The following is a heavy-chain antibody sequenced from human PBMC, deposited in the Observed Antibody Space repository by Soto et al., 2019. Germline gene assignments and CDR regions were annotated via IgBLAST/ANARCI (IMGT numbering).Heavy chain of an antibody. CDR2: INSDGSTA. V-gene: IGHV3-74*01. J-gene: IGHJ4*02. CDR1: GFTFSVYW. Sequence: GGSLRLSCAASGFTFSVYWMHWVRQAPGKGLVWVSRINSDGSTANYADSVKGRFTISRDNAKNTLYLQMNSLRAEDTAVYYCARGMITFVYWGQGTLVTVSS. CDR3: ARGMITFVY. D-gene: IGHD3-16*01.